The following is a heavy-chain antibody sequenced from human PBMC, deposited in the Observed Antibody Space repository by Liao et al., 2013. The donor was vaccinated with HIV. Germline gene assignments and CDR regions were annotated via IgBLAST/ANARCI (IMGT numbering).Heavy chain of an antibody. Sequence: QLQLQESGPGLVKPSETLSLTCTVSGGSIRSYYWSWIRQPPGKGLEWIGYISHSGSTNYNPSLKSRVTISVDTSKNQFSLKLSSVTAADTAVYYCARGRPLGRMVRGLMQHSYYFDYWGQGTLVTVSS. CDR3: ARGRPLGRMVRGLMQHSYYFDY. CDR1: GGSIRSYY. V-gene: IGHV4-59*12. D-gene: IGHD3-10*01. CDR2: ISHSGST. J-gene: IGHJ4*02.